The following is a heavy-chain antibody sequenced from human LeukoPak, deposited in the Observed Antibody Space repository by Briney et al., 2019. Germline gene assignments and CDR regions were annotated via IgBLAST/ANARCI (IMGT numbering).Heavy chain of an antibody. CDR2: IYFTGNT. J-gene: IGHJ5*02. D-gene: IGHD3-10*01. CDR1: GSSISSVSNDY. V-gene: IGHV4-61*01. CDR3: ARDPGAVRGDWFDP. Sequence: SETLSLTCTVSGSSISSVSNDYWTWVRQSPGKGLEWIGYIYFTGNTNYNPSLKSRVTISVDTSKNQFSLKLSSVTAADTAVYYCARDPGAVRGDWFDPWGQGTLVTVSS.